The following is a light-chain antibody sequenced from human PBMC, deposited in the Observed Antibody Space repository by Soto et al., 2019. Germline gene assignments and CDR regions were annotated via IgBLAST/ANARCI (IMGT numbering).Light chain of an antibody. CDR3: QQYSDYST. J-gene: IGKJ1*01. V-gene: IGKV1-5*03. CDR2: KAS. CDR1: ENINSW. Sequence: DIQMTQSPSTLSASVGDRVTITCRASENINSWLAWYQQKPGKAPKLLIYKASSLESGVPSRFSGSGSGTEFTLTISSLQPDDFATYYCQQYSDYSTFGQGTKVEIK.